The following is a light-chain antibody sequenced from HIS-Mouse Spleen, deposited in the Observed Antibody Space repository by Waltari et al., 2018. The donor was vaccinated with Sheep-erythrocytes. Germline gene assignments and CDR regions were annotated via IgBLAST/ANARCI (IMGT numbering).Light chain of an antibody. CDR1: QSLLHSNGYNY. CDR3: MQALQTPRT. CDR2: LGS. V-gene: IGKV2-28*01. Sequence: DIVMTQSPLSLPVTPGEPASISCRSSQSLLHSNGYNYLDWYLQKPGQSPQLLCYLGSNRASWVPDRFSGSGSGTEFTLKISRVEAEDVGVYYCMQALQTPRTFGQGTKVEIK. J-gene: IGKJ1*01.